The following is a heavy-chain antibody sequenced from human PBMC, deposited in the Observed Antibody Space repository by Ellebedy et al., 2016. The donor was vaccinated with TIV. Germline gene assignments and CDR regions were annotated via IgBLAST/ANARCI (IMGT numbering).Heavy chain of an antibody. V-gene: IGHV1-3*01. Sequence: AASVKVSCKASGYTFTSYTMHWVRQAPGQRLEWMGRINAGNGNTKYSQKFQGRVTITRDTSASTAYMELSSLRSEDTAVYYCARDSVLLWFGELTHFDYWGQGTLVTVSS. CDR3: ARDSVLLWFGELTHFDY. J-gene: IGHJ4*02. CDR2: INAGNGNT. CDR1: GYTFTSYT. D-gene: IGHD3-10*01.